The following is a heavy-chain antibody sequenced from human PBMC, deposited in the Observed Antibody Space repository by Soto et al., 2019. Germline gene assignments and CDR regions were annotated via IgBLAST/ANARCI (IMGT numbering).Heavy chain of an antibody. V-gene: IGHV4-59*01. CDR1: GGSFTNYS. D-gene: IGHD3-3*01. J-gene: IGHJ6*02. CDR3: ARDFDFWSGYLSSYGMDV. Sequence: QVLPQESGPGLVKPSETLSLSCTVSGGSFTNYSWSWIRQPPGKGLEWIGYIYLSGSTNYNPSLKSRVTRSKDPSKNQFSLTLRSVTAADTAVYFCARDFDFWSGYLSSYGMDVWGQGATVTVSS. CDR2: IYLSGST.